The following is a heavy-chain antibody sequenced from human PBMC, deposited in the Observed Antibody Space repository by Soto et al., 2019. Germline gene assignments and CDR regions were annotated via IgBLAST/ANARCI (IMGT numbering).Heavy chain of an antibody. V-gene: IGHV4-59*01. CDR1: GGSISSYY. Sequence: SETLSLTCTVSGGSISSYYWSWIRQPPGKGLEWIGYIYYSGSTNYNPSLKSRVTISVDTSKNQFSLKLSSVTAADTAVYYCARLGSSYYYYGMDVWGQGTTVTVSS. CDR3: ARLGSSYYYYGMDV. CDR2: IYYSGST. J-gene: IGHJ6*02. D-gene: IGHD1-26*01.